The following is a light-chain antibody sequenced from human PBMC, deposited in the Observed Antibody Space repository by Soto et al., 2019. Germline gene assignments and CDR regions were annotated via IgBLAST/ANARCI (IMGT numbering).Light chain of an antibody. CDR3: QQYKSFSLT. CDR2: KTS. Sequence: DIQMTQSPSTLSASVGDRVTITCRASQSISSWLAWYQQKPGKAPKLLIYKTSNLESGVPSRFSGSGSGTEFSLTISSLQPDDFATYYCQQYKSFSLTFGGGTRAEVQ. CDR1: QSISSW. V-gene: IGKV1-5*03. J-gene: IGKJ4*01.